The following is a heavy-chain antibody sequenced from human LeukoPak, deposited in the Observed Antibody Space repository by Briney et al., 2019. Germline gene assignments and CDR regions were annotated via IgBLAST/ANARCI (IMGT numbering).Heavy chain of an antibody. CDR2: INSDGSIT. CDR3: AKDGGLWVSAHWGDS. J-gene: IGHJ4*02. D-gene: IGHD7-27*01. V-gene: IGHV3-74*01. CDR1: GFTFTTYW. Sequence: GRSLRLSCAASGFTFTTYWMHWVRQAPGKGLVWVSHINSDGSITSYADSVKGRFTVSRDDSKNTLYLQMNSLRAEDTAVYYCAKDGGLWVSAHWGDSWGRGTLVTVSS.